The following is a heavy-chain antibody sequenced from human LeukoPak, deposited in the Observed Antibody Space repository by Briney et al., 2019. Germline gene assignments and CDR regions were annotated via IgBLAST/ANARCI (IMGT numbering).Heavy chain of an antibody. D-gene: IGHD3-22*01. CDR2: INHSGST. CDR3: ARTAKRMIVVGPRYYYYYMDV. Sequence: SETLSLTCAVYGGSFRGYYWSWIRQPPGKGLEWIGEINHSGSTNYNPSLKSRVTISVDTSKNQFSLKLSSVTAADTAVYYCARTAKRMIVVGPRYYYYYMDVWGKATTVT. CDR1: GGSFRGYY. J-gene: IGHJ6*03. V-gene: IGHV4-34*01.